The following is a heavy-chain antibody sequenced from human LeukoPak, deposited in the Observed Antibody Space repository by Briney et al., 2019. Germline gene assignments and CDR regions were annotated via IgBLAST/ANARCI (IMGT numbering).Heavy chain of an antibody. Sequence: ASVKVSCKASGYTFTGYYMHWVRQAPGQGLEWMGWINPNSGGTNYAQKFQGRVTMTRDTSISTAYMELSSLRSEDTAVYYCARVKVAGPRSFDPWGQGTLVTVSS. CDR1: GYTFTGYY. CDR2: INPNSGGT. D-gene: IGHD6-19*01. J-gene: IGHJ5*02. V-gene: IGHV1-2*02. CDR3: ARVKVAGPRSFDP.